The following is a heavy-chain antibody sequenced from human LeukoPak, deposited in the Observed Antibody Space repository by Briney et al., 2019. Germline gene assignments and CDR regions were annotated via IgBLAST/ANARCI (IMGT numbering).Heavy chain of an antibody. J-gene: IGHJ4*02. Sequence: SETLSLTCNVYGGSFSAYYWTWIRQPPGKGLEWIGEIIHSGSTNYNPSLKSRVTISVDKSKNQFSLKLSSVTAADTAVYYCARVPPGGSNFDYWGQGTLVTVSS. V-gene: IGHV4-34*12. D-gene: IGHD3-10*01. CDR3: ARVPPGGSNFDY. CDR1: GGSFSAYY. CDR2: IIHSGST.